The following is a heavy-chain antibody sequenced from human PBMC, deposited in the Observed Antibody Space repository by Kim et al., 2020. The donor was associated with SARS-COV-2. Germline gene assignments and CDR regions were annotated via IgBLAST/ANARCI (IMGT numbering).Heavy chain of an antibody. Sequence: VQGRFTITSDNAKNSLYLQRNSLRAEDTAVYYCARHTIGLTGYPRWFQHWGQGTLVTVSS. J-gene: IGHJ1*01. V-gene: IGHV3-11*04. D-gene: IGHD3-9*01. CDR3: ARHTIGLTGYPRWFQH.